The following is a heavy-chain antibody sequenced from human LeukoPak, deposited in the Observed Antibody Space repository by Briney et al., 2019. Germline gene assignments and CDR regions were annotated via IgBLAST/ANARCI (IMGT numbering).Heavy chain of an antibody. CDR2: IKQDGSEK. V-gene: IGHV3-7*01. J-gene: IGHJ4*02. CDR3: ATTYYYGSGSGGGFDY. CDR1: GFTFSSYW. D-gene: IGHD3-10*01. Sequence: GGSLRLSCAASGFTFSSYWMSWVRQAPGKGLEWVANIKQDGSEKNYVDSVKGRFTMARDNATNSLYLQMNSLRAEDTAVYYCATTYYYGSGSGGGFDYWGQGTLVTVSS.